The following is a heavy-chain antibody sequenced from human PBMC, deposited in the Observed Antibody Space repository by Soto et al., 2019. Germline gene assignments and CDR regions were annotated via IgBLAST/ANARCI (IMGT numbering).Heavy chain of an antibody. CDR3: ARGVSWVGELSNFDY. CDR2: ISAYNGNT. J-gene: IGHJ4*02. V-gene: IGHV1-18*01. Sequence: QVQLVQSGAEVKKPGASVKVSCKASGYTFTSYGISWVRQAPGQGLEWMGWISAYNGNTNYAQKLQGRVTMTTDTSTCTAHMGLRSLRSDDTAVYSCARGVSWVGELSNFDYWGQGTLVTVSS. CDR1: GYTFTSYG. D-gene: IGHD3-10*01.